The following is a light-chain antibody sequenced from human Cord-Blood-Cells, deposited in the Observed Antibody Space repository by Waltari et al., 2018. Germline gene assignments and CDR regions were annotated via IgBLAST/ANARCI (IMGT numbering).Light chain of an antibody. CDR1: QSVLYSSNNKNY. CDR2: WAS. Sequence: TVMTHPPDSLPVSLAERPTFNSKSSQSVLYSSNNKNYLAWYQQKPGQPPKLLIYWASTRESGVPDRFSGSGSGTDFTLTISSLQAEDVAVYYCQQYYSTPLTFGGGTKVEIK. CDR3: QQYYSTPLT. J-gene: IGKJ4*01. V-gene: IGKV4-1*01.